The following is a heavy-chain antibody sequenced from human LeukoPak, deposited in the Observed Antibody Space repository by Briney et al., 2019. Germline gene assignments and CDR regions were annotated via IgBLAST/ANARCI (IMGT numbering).Heavy chain of an antibody. J-gene: IGHJ5*02. CDR2: ISAYNGNT. CDR3: ARDPEGYDSFDP. CDR1: GYTFSSYG. V-gene: IGHV1-18*01. Sequence: GAVKVSFQACGYTFSSYGISWGRQAPGQRLEWMGWISAYNGNTNYAQKLQGRVTMTTDTSTSTAYMELRSLRSDDTAVYYCARDPEGYDSFDPWGQGTLVTVSS. D-gene: IGHD3-3*01.